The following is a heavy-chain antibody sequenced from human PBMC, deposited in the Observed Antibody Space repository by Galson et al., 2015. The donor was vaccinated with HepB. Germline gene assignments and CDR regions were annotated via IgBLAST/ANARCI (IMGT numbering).Heavy chain of an antibody. CDR2: IKSKTDGGTT. CDR1: GFTFSNAW. J-gene: IGHJ4*02. V-gene: IGHV3-15*01. Sequence: SLRLSCAASGFTFSNAWMSWVRQAPGKGLEWVGRIKSKTDGGTTDYAAPVKGRFTISRDDSKNTLYLQMNSLKTEDTAVYYCTVKYYDILTGYYRDYWGQGTLVTVSS. D-gene: IGHD3-9*01. CDR3: TVKYYDILTGYYRDY.